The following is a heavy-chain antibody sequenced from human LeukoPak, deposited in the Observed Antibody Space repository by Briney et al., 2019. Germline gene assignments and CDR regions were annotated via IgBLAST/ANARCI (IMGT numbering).Heavy chain of an antibody. J-gene: IGHJ4*02. V-gene: IGHV3-21*01. CDR2: ISSSSSYI. CDR1: GFTFSSYS. D-gene: IGHD4-23*01. CDR3: ARSRQTTVVTPALN. Sequence: KTGGSLRLSXAASGFTFSSYSMSWVRQAPGKGLEWVSSISSSSSYIYYADSVKGRFTISRDNAKNSLYLQMNSLRAEDTAVYYCARSRQTTVVTPALNWGQGTLVTVSS.